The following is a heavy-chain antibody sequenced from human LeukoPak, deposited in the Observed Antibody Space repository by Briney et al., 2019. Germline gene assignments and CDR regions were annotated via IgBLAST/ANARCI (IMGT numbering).Heavy chain of an antibody. J-gene: IGHJ4*02. CDR2: VNPNSGGT. CDR1: GYTFTGYY. D-gene: IGHD1-26*01. V-gene: IGHV1-2*04. Sequence: ASVKVSCKASGYTFTGYYIHWVRQAPGQGLEWMGWVNPNSGGTNYAQKFQGWVTMTRDTSISTDYMELSRLRSDDTAVYYCARLGSWDQGNYWGQGTLVTVSS. CDR3: ARLGSWDQGNY.